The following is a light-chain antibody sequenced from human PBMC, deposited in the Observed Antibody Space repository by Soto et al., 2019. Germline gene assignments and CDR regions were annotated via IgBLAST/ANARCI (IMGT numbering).Light chain of an antibody. CDR1: SSDVGGYNY. V-gene: IGLV2-8*01. CDR2: EVS. J-gene: IGLJ1*01. CDR3: SSYAGSNNFGYV. Sequence: QSALTQPPSASGSPGQSVTIACTGTSSDVGGYNYVSWYQQHPGKAPKLMTYEVSKRPSGVPDRFSGSKSGNTASLTVSGVQAEDEADYYCSSYAGSNNFGYVFGTGTKLTVL.